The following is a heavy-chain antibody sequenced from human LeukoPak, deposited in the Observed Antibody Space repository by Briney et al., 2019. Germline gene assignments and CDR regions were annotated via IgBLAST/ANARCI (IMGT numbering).Heavy chain of an antibody. CDR2: INYIRTT. D-gene: IGHD6-13*01. V-gene: IGHV4-59*08. Sequence: SETLSLTCTVSGGSISSYYWNWIRQPSGKGLEWIGYINYIRTTDYSPSLKSRVTISLDTSKNRFSLKLSSVTAADTAMYYCARSYSSSDHYYYYGMDVWGQGTTVTVSS. CDR3: ARSYSSSDHYYYYGMDV. J-gene: IGHJ6*02. CDR1: GGSISSYY.